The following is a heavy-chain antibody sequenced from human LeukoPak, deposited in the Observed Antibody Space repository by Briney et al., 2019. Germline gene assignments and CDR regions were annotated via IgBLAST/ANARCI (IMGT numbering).Heavy chain of an antibody. CDR2: INWNGGST. J-gene: IGHJ4*02. V-gene: IGHV3-20*04. CDR1: GFTFDDYG. D-gene: IGHD6-19*01. Sequence: PGGSLRLSCAASGFTFDDYGMSWVRHAPGRGLEWVSGINWNGGSTGYADSVKGRFTISRDNAKNSLYLQMNSLRAEDTALYYCARDTYSSGSGDYWGQGTLVTVSS. CDR3: ARDTYSSGSGDY.